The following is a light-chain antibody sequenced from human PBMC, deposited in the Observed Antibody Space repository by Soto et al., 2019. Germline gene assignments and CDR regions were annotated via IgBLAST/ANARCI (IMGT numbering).Light chain of an antibody. CDR2: SAS. V-gene: IGKV3-20*01. J-gene: IGKJ1*01. Sequence: EILLTQSPGTLSLSPGERATLSCRASQSVSSSHLAWYQQKPGQAPRLLIYSASSRATGIPDRFSGSGSGTDFTLTISRLEPKDFAVYYCQRYGGFGQGTKVDIK. CDR3: QRYGG. CDR1: QSVSSSH.